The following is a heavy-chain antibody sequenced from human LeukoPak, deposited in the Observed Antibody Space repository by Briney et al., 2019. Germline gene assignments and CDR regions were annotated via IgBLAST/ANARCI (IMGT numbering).Heavy chain of an antibody. CDR3: AREFEGDGYVY. V-gene: IGHV4-61*02. CDR1: GGSISSGSYY. Sequence: SQTLSLTCTVSGGSISSGSYYWSWIRQPAGKGLEWIGRIYTSGSTNYNPSLKSRVTISVDTSKNQFSLKLSSVTAADTAVYYCAREFEGDGYVYWGQGILVTVSS. D-gene: IGHD5-24*01. CDR2: IYTSGST. J-gene: IGHJ4*02.